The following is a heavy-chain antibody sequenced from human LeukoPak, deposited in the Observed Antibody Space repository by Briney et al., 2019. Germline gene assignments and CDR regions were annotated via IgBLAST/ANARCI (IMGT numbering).Heavy chain of an antibody. CDR3: ARSRDYGTDYYFDY. CDR1: GSTFTSYW. J-gene: IGHJ4*02. V-gene: IGHV5-51*01. Sequence: GASLKISYKGSGSTFTSYWLGWVRQMPGKGLEWMGIIYPGDSDTRYSPSFQGQVTISADKSISTAFLQWSSLKASDTAMYYCARSRDYGTDYYFDYWGQGTLVTVSS. D-gene: IGHD4-17*01. CDR2: IYPGDSDT.